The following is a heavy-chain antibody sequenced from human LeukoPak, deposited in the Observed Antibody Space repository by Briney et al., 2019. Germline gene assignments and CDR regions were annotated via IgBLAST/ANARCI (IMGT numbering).Heavy chain of an antibody. CDR2: IYPGDSDT. V-gene: IGHV5-51*01. CDR3: ASSSGYSSSWYVGYYFDY. Sequence: GESLKISCKGSGYSFTSYWIGWVRQMPGKGLEWVGIIYPGDSDTRYSPSFQGQVTISADKSISTAYLQWSSLKASDTAMYYCASSSGYSSSWYVGYYFDYWGQGTLVTVSS. CDR1: GYSFTSYW. D-gene: IGHD6-13*01. J-gene: IGHJ4*02.